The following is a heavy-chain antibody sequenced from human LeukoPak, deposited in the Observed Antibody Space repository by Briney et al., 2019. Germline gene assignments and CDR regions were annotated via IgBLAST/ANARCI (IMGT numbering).Heavy chain of an antibody. J-gene: IGHJ4*02. CDR2: ISGSSKHR. CDR3: ARDQSGSYDY. V-gene: IGHV3-21*01. Sequence: PGGSLRLSCAASGFTFTSYSMNWVRQAPGKGLEWVSSISGSSKHRYYADSVKGRFTISRDNAKNSLYLQMISLRAEDTAVYYCARDQSGSYDYWGQGTLVTVSS. D-gene: IGHD1-26*01. CDR1: GFTFTSYS.